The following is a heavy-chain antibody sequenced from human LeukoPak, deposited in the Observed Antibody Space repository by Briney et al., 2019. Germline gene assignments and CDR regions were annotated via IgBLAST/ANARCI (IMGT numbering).Heavy chain of an antibody. Sequence: ASVKVSCKASGYTFTGYYMHWVRQAPGQGLEWMGWINPNSGGTNYAQRFQGRVTMTRDTSSSTAYMELSRLRSDDTAMFYCASTTGPDDWGQGTLVTVSS. CDR2: INPNSGGT. V-gene: IGHV1-2*02. CDR1: GYTFTGYY. CDR3: ASTTGPDD. J-gene: IGHJ4*02. D-gene: IGHD1-1*01.